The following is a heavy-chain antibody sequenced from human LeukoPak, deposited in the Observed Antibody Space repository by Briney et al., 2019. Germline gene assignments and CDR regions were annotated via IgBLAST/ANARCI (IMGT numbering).Heavy chain of an antibody. CDR3: ARDPNLQWLARSLYYYYYGMDV. V-gene: IGHV3-7*01. CDR1: GFIFSESFSGYW. J-gene: IGHJ6*02. CDR2: IKQDGSEK. Sequence: GGSLRLSCAASGFIFSESFSGYWMSWVRQVPRKGLEWVANIKQDGSEKYYVDSVKGRFTISRDNSKNTLYLQMNSLRAEDTAVYYCARDPNLQWLARSLYYYYYGMDVWGQGTTVTVSS. D-gene: IGHD6-19*01.